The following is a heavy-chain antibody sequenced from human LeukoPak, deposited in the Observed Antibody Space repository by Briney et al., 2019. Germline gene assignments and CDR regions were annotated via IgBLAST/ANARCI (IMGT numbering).Heavy chain of an antibody. D-gene: IGHD6-19*01. CDR3: ARHGVLAGFDP. Sequence: KPSETLSLTCTVSGGSISSSSYYWGWIRQPPGKGLERIGSIYYSGSTYYNPSLKSRVTISVDTSKNHFSLKLSSVTAADTAVYYCARHGVLAGFDPWGQGTLVTVSS. V-gene: IGHV4-39*01. CDR2: IYYSGST. CDR1: GGSISSSSYY. J-gene: IGHJ5*02.